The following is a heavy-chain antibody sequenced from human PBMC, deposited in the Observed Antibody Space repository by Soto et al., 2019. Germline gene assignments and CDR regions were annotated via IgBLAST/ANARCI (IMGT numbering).Heavy chain of an antibody. CDR1: GYTFTSYG. CDR3: ARYSGGNTMVRVYYYYYGRDV. D-gene: IGHD3-10*01. V-gene: IGHV1-18*01. J-gene: IGHJ6*02. Sequence: GASVKVSCKASGYTFTSYGISWVRQAPGQGLEWMGWISAYNGNTNYAQKLQGRVTMPTDTSTSTAYMELRSLRSDDTAVYYCARYSGGNTMVRVYYYYYGRDVWGQGTTVTVSS. CDR2: ISAYNGNT.